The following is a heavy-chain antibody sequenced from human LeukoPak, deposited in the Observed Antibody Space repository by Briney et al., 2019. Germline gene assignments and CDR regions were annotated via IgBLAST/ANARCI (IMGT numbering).Heavy chain of an antibody. V-gene: IGHV3-30-3*01. CDR1: RFTFSNYP. CDR2: ISYDGSNK. CDR3: ASWDYSNYIRVSGEYLQH. D-gene: IGHD4-11*01. Sequence: GRSLRLSCTASRFTFSNYPMHWVRQAPGKGLEWVAVISYDGSNKYYADSVKGRFSISRDNSKNTLYLQMNSLRAEDTAVYYCASWDYSNYIRVSGEYLQHWGQGTLVTVSS. J-gene: IGHJ1*01.